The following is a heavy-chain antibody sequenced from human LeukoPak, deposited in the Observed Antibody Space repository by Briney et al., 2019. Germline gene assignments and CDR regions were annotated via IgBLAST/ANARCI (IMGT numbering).Heavy chain of an antibody. J-gene: IGHJ4*02. D-gene: IGHD2-2*01. V-gene: IGHV3-9*01. Sequence: GGSLRLSCAASGFTFEDYVMHWVRQAPGKGLEWVSGISWNSGNIGYADSVKGRFTISRDNAKKSLYLQMNSLRTEDTALYYCAKDKTNFLGYCTSASCPAFDYWGQGILVTVSS. CDR2: ISWNSGNI. CDR1: GFTFEDYV. CDR3: AKDKTNFLGYCTSASCPAFDY.